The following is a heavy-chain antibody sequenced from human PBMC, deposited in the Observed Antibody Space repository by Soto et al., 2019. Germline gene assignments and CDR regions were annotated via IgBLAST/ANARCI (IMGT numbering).Heavy chain of an antibody. CDR3: ARYCSGGSCYSPGAFDI. J-gene: IGHJ3*02. V-gene: IGHV4-31*03. D-gene: IGHD2-15*01. CDR2: IYYSGST. CDR1: GGSISSGGYY. Sequence: SETLSLTCTVSGGSISSGGYYWSWIRQHPGKGLEWIGYIYYSGSTYYNPSLKSRVTISVDTSKNQFSLKLSSVTAADTAVYYCARYCSGGSCYSPGAFDIWGQGTMVTVSS.